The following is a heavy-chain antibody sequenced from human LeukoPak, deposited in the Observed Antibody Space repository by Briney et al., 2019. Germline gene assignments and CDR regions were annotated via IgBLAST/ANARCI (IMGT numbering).Heavy chain of an antibody. D-gene: IGHD2-2*01. Sequence: SETLSLTCAVYGGSSSGYYWSWIRQPPGKGLEWIGEINHSGSTNYNPSLKSRVTISVDTSKNQFSLKLSSVTAADTAVYYCARLGYCSSTSCYGGYYHYYMDVWGKGTTVTVSS. CDR3: ARLGYCSSTSCYGGYYHYYMDV. CDR2: INHSGST. V-gene: IGHV4-34*01. CDR1: GGSSSGYY. J-gene: IGHJ6*03.